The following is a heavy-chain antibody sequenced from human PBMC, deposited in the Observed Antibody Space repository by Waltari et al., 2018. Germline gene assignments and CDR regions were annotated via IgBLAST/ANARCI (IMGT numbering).Heavy chain of an antibody. CDR2: ISWDGGST. J-gene: IGHJ4*02. Sequence: EVQLVESGGVVVQPGGSLRLSCAASGFTFDDYTMHWVRQAPGKGLEWVSLISWDGGSTYYADSVKGRFTISRDNSKNSLYLQMNSLRTEDTALYYCAKDMGAPGNRGFDYWGQGTLVTVSS. CDR1: GFTFDDYT. D-gene: IGHD1-26*01. V-gene: IGHV3-43*01. CDR3: AKDMGAPGNRGFDY.